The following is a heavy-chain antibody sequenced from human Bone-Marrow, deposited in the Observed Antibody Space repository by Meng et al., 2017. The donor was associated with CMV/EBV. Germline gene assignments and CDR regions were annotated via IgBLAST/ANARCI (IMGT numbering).Heavy chain of an antibody. CDR1: GFTFSSYW. CDR2: INSDGSST. CDR3: AREYYYGSGTLGY. Sequence: AASGFTFSSYWMHWVRQAPGKGLVWVSRINSDGSSTSYADSVKGRFTISRDNAKNTLYLQMNSLRAEDTAVYYCAREYYYGSGTLGYWGQGTLVTVSS. D-gene: IGHD3-10*01. V-gene: IGHV3-74*01. J-gene: IGHJ4*02.